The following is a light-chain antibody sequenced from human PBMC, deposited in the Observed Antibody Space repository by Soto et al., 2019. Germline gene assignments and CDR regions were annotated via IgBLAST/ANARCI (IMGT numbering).Light chain of an antibody. CDR3: MPGTHWPMT. Sequence: DVVMTQSPLSLPVTLGQPASISCRSSQSLVYSDGNTYLTWLQQRPGQSPRRLIYKVSNRDSGVPDRFSGSGSGTDFSLKISRVEAEDLGVYYCMPGTHWPMTFGQGTKLEIK. CDR1: QSLVYSDGNTY. J-gene: IGKJ2*01. V-gene: IGKV2-30*01. CDR2: KVS.